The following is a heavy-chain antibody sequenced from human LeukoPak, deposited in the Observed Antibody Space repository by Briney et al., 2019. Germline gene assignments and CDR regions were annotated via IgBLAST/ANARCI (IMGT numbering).Heavy chain of an antibody. Sequence: ASVKVSCKASGYTFTSYGISWVRQAPGQGLEWMGWISAYNGNTNYAQKLQGRVTMTTDTSTSTAYMELRSLRPDDTAVYYCARAPFGWELQPFDYWGQGTPVTVSS. V-gene: IGHV1-18*01. CDR2: ISAYNGNT. J-gene: IGHJ4*02. CDR1: GYTFTSYG. D-gene: IGHD1-26*01. CDR3: ARAPFGWELQPFDY.